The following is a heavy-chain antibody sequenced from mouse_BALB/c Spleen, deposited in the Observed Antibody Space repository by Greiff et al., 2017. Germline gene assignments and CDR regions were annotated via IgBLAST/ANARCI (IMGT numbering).Heavy chain of an antibody. V-gene: IGHV5-12-1*01. CDR3: ARHLYGNYYFDY. J-gene: IGHJ2*01. CDR2: ISSGGGST. Sequence: EVKLVESGGGLVKPGGSLKLSCAASGFAFSSYDMSWVRQTPEKRLEWVAYISSGGGSTYYPDTVKGRFTISRDNAKNTLYLQMSSLKSEDTAMYYCARHLYGNYYFDYWGQGTTLTVSS. D-gene: IGHD2-1*01. CDR1: GFAFSSYD.